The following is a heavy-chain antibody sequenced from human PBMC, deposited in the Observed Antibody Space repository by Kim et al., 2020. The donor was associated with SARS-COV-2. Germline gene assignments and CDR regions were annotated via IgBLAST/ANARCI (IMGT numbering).Heavy chain of an antibody. CDR3: ARDSNMAGSSWQYYYYYGMDV. CDR1: GYTFTSYD. V-gene: IGHV1-8*01. Sequence: ASVKVSCKASGYTFTSYDINWVRQATGQGLEWMGWMNPNSGNTGYAQKFQGRVTMTRNTSISTAYMELSSLRSEDTAVYYCARDSNMAGSSWQYYYYYGMDVWGQGTTVTVSS. CDR2: MNPNSGNT. J-gene: IGHJ6*02. D-gene: IGHD6-13*01.